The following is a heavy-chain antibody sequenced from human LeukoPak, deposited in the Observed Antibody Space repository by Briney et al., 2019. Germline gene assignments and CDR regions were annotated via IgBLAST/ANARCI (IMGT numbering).Heavy chain of an antibody. CDR2: IYYSGST. J-gene: IGHJ4*02. CDR3: ARDGGSGYDFDS. CDR1: GGSISSGGYY. V-gene: IGHV4-31*03. Sequence: PSQTLSLTCTVSGGSISSGGYYWSWIRQHPGKGLEWIGYIYYSGSTYYNPSLKSRVTISVDTSKNQFSLELSSVTAADTAVYYCARDGGSGYDFDSRGQGTLVTVSS. D-gene: IGHD5-12*01.